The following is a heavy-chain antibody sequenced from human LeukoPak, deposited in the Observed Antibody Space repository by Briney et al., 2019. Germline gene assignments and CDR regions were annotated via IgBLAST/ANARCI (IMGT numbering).Heavy chain of an antibody. Sequence: SETLSLTCTVSGGSISSSSYYWGWIRQPPGKGLEWIGSIYYSGTTYYNPSLKSRVTISVDTSRNQFSLKLSSVTAADTAVYYCARHGWGGSSWYYYRNWFDPWGQGTLVTVSS. J-gene: IGHJ5*02. CDR2: IYYSGTT. V-gene: IGHV4-39*01. CDR1: GGSISSSSYY. D-gene: IGHD6-13*01. CDR3: ARHGWGGSSWYYYRNWFDP.